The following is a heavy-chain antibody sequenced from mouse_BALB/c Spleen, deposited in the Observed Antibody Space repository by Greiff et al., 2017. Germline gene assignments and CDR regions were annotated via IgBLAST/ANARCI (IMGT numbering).Heavy chain of an antibody. CDR1: GFTFSSYA. CDR3: ARTGYGKGFDY. V-gene: IGHV5-6-5*01. Sequence: EVKLVESGGGLVKPGGSLKLSCAASGFTFSSYAMSWVRQTPEKRLEWVASISSGGSTYYPDSVKGRFTISRDNARNILYLQMSSLRSEDTAMYYCARTGYGKGFDYWGQGTTLTVSS. CDR2: ISSGGST. J-gene: IGHJ2*01. D-gene: IGHD1-1*01.